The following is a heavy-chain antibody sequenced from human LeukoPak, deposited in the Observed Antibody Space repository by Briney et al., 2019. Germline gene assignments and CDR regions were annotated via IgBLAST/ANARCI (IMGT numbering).Heavy chain of an antibody. CDR3: ASGRYCSADICSGGDAFDI. V-gene: IGHV4-4*07. J-gene: IGHJ3*02. D-gene: IGHD2-15*01. CDR2: IYTRGST. Sequence: SETLSLTCTVSGGSINNYYCSWIRQPAGKGLEWIGRIYTRGSTNYNPPLKSRVTMSVDTSKNQFSLKLSSVTAADTAVYYCASGRYCSADICSGGDAFDIWGQGTMVSVSS. CDR1: GGSINNYY.